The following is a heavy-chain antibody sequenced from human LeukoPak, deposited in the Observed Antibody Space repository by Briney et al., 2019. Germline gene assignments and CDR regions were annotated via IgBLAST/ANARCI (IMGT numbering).Heavy chain of an antibody. J-gene: IGHJ4*02. CDR3: ARSGLMIRGVIDY. Sequence: GGSLRLSCAASGSTFSSYAMHWVRQAPGKGLEWVAVTSYDGSNKYYADSVKGRFTISRDNSKNTLYLQMNSLRAEDTAVYYCARSGLMIRGVIDYWGQGTLVTVSS. CDR2: TSYDGSNK. V-gene: IGHV3-30*04. D-gene: IGHD3-10*01. CDR1: GSTFSSYA.